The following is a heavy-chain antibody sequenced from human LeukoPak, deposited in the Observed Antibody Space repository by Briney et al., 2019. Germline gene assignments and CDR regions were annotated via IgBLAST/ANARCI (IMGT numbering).Heavy chain of an antibody. Sequence: SETLSLTCPVSGGSISNYYYWTWIRQPPGKGLEWIGYVYYTGSTNFNPSLKSRVTMSLDTSRNQFSLKLTSLSAADTAVYYCARGAMATTPFFDYWGQGTLVTVSS. D-gene: IGHD5-24*01. V-gene: IGHV4-59*01. CDR2: VYYTGST. CDR3: ARGAMATTPFFDY. J-gene: IGHJ4*02. CDR1: GGSISNYY.